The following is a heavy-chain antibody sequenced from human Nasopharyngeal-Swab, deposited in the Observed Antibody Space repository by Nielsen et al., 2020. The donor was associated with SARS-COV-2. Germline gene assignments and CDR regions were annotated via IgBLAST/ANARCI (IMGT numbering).Heavy chain of an antibody. V-gene: IGHV1-46*01. Sequence: ASVKVSCKASGYTFTSYYIHWVRQAPGQGLEWMGIINPSGGSTSYAQKFQGRVTMTRDTSTSTVYMELSSLRSEDTAVYYCARAAEGGYCTNAVCYTLEYWGQGTLVTVSS. D-gene: IGHD2-8*01. CDR3: ARAAEGGYCTNAVCYTLEY. CDR1: GYTFTSYY. J-gene: IGHJ4*02. CDR2: INPSGGST.